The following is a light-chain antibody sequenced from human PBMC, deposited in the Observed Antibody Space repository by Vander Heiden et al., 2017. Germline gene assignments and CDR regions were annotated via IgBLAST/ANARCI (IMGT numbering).Light chain of an antibody. V-gene: IGLV6-57*04. CDR3: QSYDTNNWV. J-gene: IGLJ3*02. CDR1: SGSIASDS. CDR2: EHN. Sequence: NFMLTQPLSVSESPGKTVTIPCTRSSGSIASDSVQWYQQRPGSAPTTVIYEHNHRPFGVPDRFSGSIDRSSNSASLTISGLKTEDEADYYCQSYDTNNWVFGGGTKLTVL.